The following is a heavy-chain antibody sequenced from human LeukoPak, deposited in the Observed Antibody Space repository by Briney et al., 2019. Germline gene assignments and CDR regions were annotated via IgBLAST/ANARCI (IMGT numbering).Heavy chain of an antibody. J-gene: IGHJ4*02. CDR1: GYMFTTYR. Sequence: GESLTISCKTSGYMFTTYRIGWVRQVPGKGLEWMGIIYSGDSDTTYSPAFQGQVTISVDKSITTSFLHWSSLKASDTAVYYCASRVYYGDYGFDYWGQGTLVTVSS. CDR2: IYSGDSDT. V-gene: IGHV5-51*01. CDR3: ASRVYYGDYGFDY. D-gene: IGHD4-17*01.